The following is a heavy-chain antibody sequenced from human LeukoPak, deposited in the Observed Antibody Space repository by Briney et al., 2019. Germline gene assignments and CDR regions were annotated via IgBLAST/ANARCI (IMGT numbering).Heavy chain of an antibody. D-gene: IGHD3-3*01. CDR1: GYTFTSYG. V-gene: IGHV1-18*01. J-gene: IGHJ4*02. CDR3: ARGAWSECTY. CDR2: ISGYNGNT. Sequence: ASVKVSCKTSGYTFTSYGISWVRRAPGQGLEWMGWISGYNGNTNYAQKFQGRVTMTTDTSTSTAYMELRSLRSDDTAVYYCARGAWSECTYWGQGTLVTVSS.